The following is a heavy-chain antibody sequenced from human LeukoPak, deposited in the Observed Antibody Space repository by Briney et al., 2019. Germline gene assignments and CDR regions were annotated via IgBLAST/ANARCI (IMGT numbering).Heavy chain of an antibody. CDR1: GYTISTYD. J-gene: IGHJ4*02. CDR3: AREFQVLRPPERYFDY. CDR2: ISTYNGNT. D-gene: IGHD1-1*01. V-gene: IGHV1-18*01. Sequence: ASVKVSCKASGYTISTYDITWVRQAPGRGLEWMGWISTYNGNTLYAQKLHARVTMTTDTSTNTAYMELRSLRSDDTAVYYCAREFQVLRPPERYFDYWGQGTLVAVSS.